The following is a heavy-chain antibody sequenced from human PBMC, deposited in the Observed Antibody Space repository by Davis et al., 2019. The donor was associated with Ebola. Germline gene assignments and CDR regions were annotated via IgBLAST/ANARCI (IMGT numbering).Heavy chain of an antibody. Sequence: ASVKVSCKASGGTFTSYYMHWVRQAPGQGLEWMGVINPSGGTTSYAQKFQGRVTMTRDTSTSTVYMELSSLRSEDTAMYYCARPLTGYSSSSPDYWGQGTLVTVSS. CDR2: INPSGGTT. D-gene: IGHD6-6*01. CDR1: GGTFTSYY. V-gene: IGHV1-46*01. J-gene: IGHJ4*02. CDR3: ARPLTGYSSSSPDY.